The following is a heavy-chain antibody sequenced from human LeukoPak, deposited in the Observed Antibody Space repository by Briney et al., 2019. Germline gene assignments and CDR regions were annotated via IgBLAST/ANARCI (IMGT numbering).Heavy chain of an antibody. CDR3: GRFTRSGDSVY. J-gene: IGHJ4*02. V-gene: IGHV3-7*04. CDR2: IKQDGSEK. D-gene: IGHD7-27*01. Sequence: GGSLRLSCAASGFTFSSYWMSWVRQPPGKGLEWVANIKQDGSEKQYVDSVKGRFAISRDNAENSLYLQMNSLKAEDTAVYYCGRFTRSGDSVYWGQGTLVTVSS. CDR1: GFTFSSYW.